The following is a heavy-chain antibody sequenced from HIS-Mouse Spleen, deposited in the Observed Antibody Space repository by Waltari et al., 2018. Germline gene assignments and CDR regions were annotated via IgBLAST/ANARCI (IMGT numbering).Heavy chain of an antibody. J-gene: IGHJ4*02. CDR1: GFTFSSCG. CDR3: AKASSGWLDY. CDR2: ISYDGSNK. V-gene: IGHV3-30*18. D-gene: IGHD6-19*01. Sequence: QVQLVESGGGVVQPGRSLRPSCAASGFTFSSCGIHWVRQAPGKGIEWVAVISYDGSNKYYADSVKGRFTISRDNSKNTLYLQMNSLRAEDTAVYYCAKASSGWLDYWGQGTLVTVSS.